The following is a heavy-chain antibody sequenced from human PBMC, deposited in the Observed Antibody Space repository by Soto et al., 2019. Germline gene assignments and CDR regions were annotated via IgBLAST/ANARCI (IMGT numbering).Heavy chain of an antibody. Sequence: GGSLRLSCTASGFTFSSYWMHWVRQAPGKGLVWVSRINSDGSSTSYADSVKGRFTISRDNAKNTLYLKMNSLGAEATAVYYCARDSIYETVAVYYYYGMDVWGQGTTVTVSS. CDR1: GFTFSSYW. V-gene: IGHV3-74*01. CDR3: ARDSIYETVAVYYYYGMDV. D-gene: IGHD6-19*01. J-gene: IGHJ6*02. CDR2: INSDGSST.